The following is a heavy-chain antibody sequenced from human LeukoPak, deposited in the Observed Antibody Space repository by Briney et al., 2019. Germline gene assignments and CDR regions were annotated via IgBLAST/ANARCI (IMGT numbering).Heavy chain of an antibody. CDR2: INHSGST. J-gene: IGHJ5*02. V-gene: IGHV4-34*01. D-gene: IGHD2-21*01. CDR3: AREKFRNWFDP. CDR1: GGSFSGYY. Sequence: SETLSLTCAVYGGSFSGYYWSWIRQPPGKGLEWIGEINHSGSTNYNPSLKSRVTISVDTSKNQFSLKLSSVTAADTAVYYCAREKFRNWFDPRGQGTLVTVSS.